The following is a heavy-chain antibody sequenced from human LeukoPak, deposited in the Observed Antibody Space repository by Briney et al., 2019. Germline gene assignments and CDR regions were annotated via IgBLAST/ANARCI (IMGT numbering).Heavy chain of an antibody. CDR3: ARGSGWYYFDY. V-gene: IGHV4-34*01. Sequence: SETLSLTCAVYGGSFSGYYWSWVRQPPGKGLEWIGEINHSGSTNYNPSLKSRVTISVDTSKNQFSLKLSSVTAADTAVYYCARGSGWYYFDYWGQGTLVTVSS. CDR1: GGSFSGYY. J-gene: IGHJ4*02. D-gene: IGHD6-19*01. CDR2: INHSGST.